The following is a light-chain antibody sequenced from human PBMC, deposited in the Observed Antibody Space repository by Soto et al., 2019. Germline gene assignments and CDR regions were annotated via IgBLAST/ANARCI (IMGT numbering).Light chain of an antibody. CDR1: QSVSSSY. CDR3: QQYGSSPGT. Sequence: EIVLTQSPGTLSLSPGERATLSCRASQSVSSSYLAWYQQKPGQAPRLLIYGASSRATGIPDRFSGSGSETDFTLTISRLEPEDVAVYYCQQYGSSPGTFGPGTKLEIK. CDR2: GAS. J-gene: IGKJ2*01. V-gene: IGKV3-20*01.